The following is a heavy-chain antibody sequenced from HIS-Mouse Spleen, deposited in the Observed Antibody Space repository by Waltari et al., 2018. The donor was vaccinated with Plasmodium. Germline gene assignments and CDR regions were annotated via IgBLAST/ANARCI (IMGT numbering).Heavy chain of an antibody. CDR3: AKAQGVINFDY. D-gene: IGHD3-16*01. V-gene: IGHV3-30*18. J-gene: IGHJ4*02. Sequence: QVQLVESGGGVVQPGRSLRLSCAASGFTFSSDGMHWVRQAPGKGLEWVAVISYDGSNKYYADSVKGRFTISRDKSKNTLYLQMNSLRAEDTAVYYCAKAQGVINFDYWGQGTLVTVSS. CDR2: ISYDGSNK. CDR1: GFTFSSDG.